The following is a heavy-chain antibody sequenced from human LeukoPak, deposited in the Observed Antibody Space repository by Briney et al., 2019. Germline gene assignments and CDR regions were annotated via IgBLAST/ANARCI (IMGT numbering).Heavy chain of an antibody. D-gene: IGHD3-22*01. CDR2: IRYVGSNK. CDR1: GFTFSSYG. CDR3: AKELRYYDSSGY. J-gene: IGHJ4*02. V-gene: IGHV3-30*02. Sequence: PGGCLRLSRAASGFTFSSYGMHWVRQAPGRGVERVAFIRYVGSNKYYADSVRGRFTFSRDNSKCTLYLQMNSLRAEDTAEYYCAKELRYYDSSGYWGQGTLVTVSS.